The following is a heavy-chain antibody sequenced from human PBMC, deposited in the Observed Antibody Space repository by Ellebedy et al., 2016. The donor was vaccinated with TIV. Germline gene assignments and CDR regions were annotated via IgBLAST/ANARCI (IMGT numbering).Heavy chain of an antibody. D-gene: IGHD3-3*01. J-gene: IGHJ4*02. CDR1: GFSLSTAGVG. CDR2: IYWNDDK. Sequence: SGPTLVKPTQTLTLTCSFSGFSLSTAGVGVGWIRQPPGKALEWLALIYWNDDKAFRPSLMNRLTITKDTSKNHVVLVMTNMDPEDTATYYCVSSGPTIFGSTRNFDYWGQGTLVTVSS. CDR3: VSSGPTIFGSTRNFDY. V-gene: IGHV2-5*01.